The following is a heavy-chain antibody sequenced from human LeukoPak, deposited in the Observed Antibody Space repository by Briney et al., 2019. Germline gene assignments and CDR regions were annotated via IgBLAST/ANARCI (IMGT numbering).Heavy chain of an antibody. CDR1: GFTFRSYA. CDR3: AKQVCGADCYYYYGMDV. V-gene: IGHV3-23*01. Sequence: GGSLRLSCAASGFTFRSYAMTWVRQAPGKGLEWVSSISDSGTSTYYADSVKGRFTISRDNSKSTLYLQMNSLRAEDTAVYYGAKQVCGADCYYYYGMDVWGQGTTVTVSS. J-gene: IGHJ6*02. D-gene: IGHD2-21*02. CDR2: ISDSGTST.